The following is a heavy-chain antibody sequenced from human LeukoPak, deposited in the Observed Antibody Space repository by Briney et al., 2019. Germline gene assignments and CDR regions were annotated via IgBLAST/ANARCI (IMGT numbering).Heavy chain of an antibody. J-gene: IGHJ3*02. CDR2: IYSGGST. D-gene: IGHD2-21*01. V-gene: IGHV3-66*01. CDR3: ASGWSWSAAVNDAFDI. CDR1: GLTFSDYR. Sequence: PGGSLRLSCAASGLTFSDYRMNWVRQAPGKGLEWVSVIYSGGSTYYADSVKGRCTISRDNSKNTLYLQMNSLRAEDTAVYYCASGWSWSAAVNDAFDIWGQGKMVPVSS.